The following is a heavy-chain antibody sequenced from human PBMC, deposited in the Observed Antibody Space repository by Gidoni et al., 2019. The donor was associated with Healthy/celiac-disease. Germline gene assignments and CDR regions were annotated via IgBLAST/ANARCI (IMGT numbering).Heavy chain of an antibody. D-gene: IGHD6-6*01. Sequence: EVQLVESGGGLVQPGGSLRLSCAASGFTFSSYAMSWVRQAPGTGLEWVSAISGSGGSTYYADSVKGRFTISRDNSKNTLYLQMNSLRAEDTAVYYCAKVEAARPGYYYYGMDVWGQGTTVTVSS. J-gene: IGHJ6*02. CDR2: ISGSGGST. CDR1: GFTFSSYA. V-gene: IGHV3-23*04. CDR3: AKVEAARPGYYYYGMDV.